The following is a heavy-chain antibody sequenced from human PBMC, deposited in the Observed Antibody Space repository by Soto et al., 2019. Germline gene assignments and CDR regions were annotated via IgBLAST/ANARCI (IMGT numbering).Heavy chain of an antibody. V-gene: IGHV2-5*01. J-gene: IGHJ6*02. D-gene: IGHD2-21*02. Sequence: GLDLEWLALIYWNDDKRYSPSLKSRLTITKDTSKNQVVLTMTNMDPVDTATYYCAHSPYCGGDCYSGGMDVWGQGTTVTVSS. CDR2: IYWNDDK. CDR3: AHSPYCGGDCYSGGMDV.